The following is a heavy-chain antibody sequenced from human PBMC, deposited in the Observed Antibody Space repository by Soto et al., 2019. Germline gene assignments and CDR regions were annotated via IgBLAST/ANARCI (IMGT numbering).Heavy chain of an antibody. CDR3: ARHDDTAAEAGMDV. Sequence: GESLKIPCKCSGYSFTSYWISWVRQMPGKGLEWMGKIDPSDSYTNYSPSFQGHVTIPADKSISTAYLPWSSLKASDTAMYYCARHDDTAAEAGMDVWGQGTTVTVSS. V-gene: IGHV5-10-1*01. CDR1: GYSFTSYW. CDR2: IDPSDSYT. D-gene: IGHD6-13*01. J-gene: IGHJ6*02.